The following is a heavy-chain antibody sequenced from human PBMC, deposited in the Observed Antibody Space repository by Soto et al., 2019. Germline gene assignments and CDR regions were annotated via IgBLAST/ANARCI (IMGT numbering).Heavy chain of an antibody. D-gene: IGHD2-15*01. Sequence: VQLVESGGGVVQPGRSLRLSCAVSGFTFSTYVMHWVRQAPGKGLEWVAKISYDGSNTYYGDSVKGRFTISRDNSKNTLSLEMNSLRAEDTALYYCAKDWGRFCSGGTCHLFDSWGQGTLVTVSS. V-gene: IGHV3-30*18. CDR3: AKDWGRFCSGGTCHLFDS. CDR1: GFTFSTYV. CDR2: ISYDGSNT. J-gene: IGHJ4*02.